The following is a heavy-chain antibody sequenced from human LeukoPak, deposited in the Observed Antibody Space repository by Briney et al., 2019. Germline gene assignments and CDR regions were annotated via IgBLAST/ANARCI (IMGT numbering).Heavy chain of an antibody. CDR3: ATPYYYDSSGLFDY. Sequence: SVKVSCKASGGTFSSYAISWVRQAPGQGLEWMGVIIPIFGTANYAQKFQGRVTITADESTSTAYMELSSLRSEDTAVYYCATPYYYDSSGLFDYWGQGTLVTVSS. V-gene: IGHV1-69*13. CDR1: GGTFSSYA. CDR2: IIPIFGTA. J-gene: IGHJ4*02. D-gene: IGHD3-22*01.